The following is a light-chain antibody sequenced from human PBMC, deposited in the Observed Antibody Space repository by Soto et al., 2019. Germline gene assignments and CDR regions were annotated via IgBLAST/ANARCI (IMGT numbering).Light chain of an antibody. CDR1: ESVRSSS. Sequence: EIVLTQSPATLSSFPGDRVTLSCRASESVRSSSLAWYQHKPGQAPRLLISGASRRATDIPDRFSGSGSGTDFTLTIDRLEPEDFAVYYCQQYGSMWTFGQGTKVDIK. CDR3: QQYGSMWT. J-gene: IGKJ1*01. V-gene: IGKV3-20*01. CDR2: GAS.